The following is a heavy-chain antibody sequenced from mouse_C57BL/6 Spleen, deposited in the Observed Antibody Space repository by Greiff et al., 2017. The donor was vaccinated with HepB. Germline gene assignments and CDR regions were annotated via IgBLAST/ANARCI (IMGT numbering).Heavy chain of an antibody. CDR3: ANLYYGSSLDY. J-gene: IGHJ2*01. V-gene: IGHV1-66*01. D-gene: IGHD1-1*01. CDR1: GYSFTSYY. Sequence: QVQLKQSGPELVKPGASVKISCKASGYSFTSYYIHWVKQRPGQGLEWIGWIYPGSGNTKYNEKFKGKATLTADTSSSTAYMQLSSLTSEDSAVYYCANLYYGSSLDYWGQGTTLTVSS. CDR2: IYPGSGNT.